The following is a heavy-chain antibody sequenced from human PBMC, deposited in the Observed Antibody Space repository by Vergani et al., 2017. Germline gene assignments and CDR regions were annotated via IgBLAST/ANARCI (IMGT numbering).Heavy chain of an antibody. CDR3: AMSLNAFDI. J-gene: IGHJ3*02. CDR1: GFTFGTYR. Sequence: EVLLVESGGGLVQPGGSLRLSCAASGFTFGTYRRSWVRQAPGKGQEGVANINQEGSEKNYVDSVKGRFTVSRDNAKNSLYLQMNNLRVEDTAVYYCAMSLNAFDIWSQGTMVTVSS. D-gene: IGHD3-9*01. V-gene: IGHV3-7*03. CDR2: INQEGSEK.